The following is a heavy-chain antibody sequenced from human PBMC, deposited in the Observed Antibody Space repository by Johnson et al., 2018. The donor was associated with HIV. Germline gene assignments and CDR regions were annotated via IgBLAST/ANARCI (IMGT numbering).Heavy chain of an antibody. V-gene: IGHV3-11*01. J-gene: IGHJ3*02. CDR2: ISSSGNTI. D-gene: IGHD6-13*01. CDR1: GFTFSDYY. Sequence: QVQLVESGGGLVKPGGSLRLSCAASGFTFSDYYMSWIRQAPGKGLEWVSYISSSGNTIYYADSVKGRFTISRDNAKNSLYLQMNSLRAEDTALYYCTRARYSSSWYNGDAFDIWGQGTMVTVSS. CDR3: TRARYSSSWYNGDAFDI.